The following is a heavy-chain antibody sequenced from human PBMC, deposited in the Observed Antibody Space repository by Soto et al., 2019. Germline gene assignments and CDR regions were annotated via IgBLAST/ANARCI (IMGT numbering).Heavy chain of an antibody. V-gene: IGHV4-34*01. Sequence: LSLTCAVSGYSISTGYYWSWLRQPPGKGLEWIGEINHSGSTNYNPSLKSRVTISVDTSKNHFSLKLRSVTAADTAVYFCASLTVTTHFYYDLDVWGQGTTVTVSS. CDR2: INHSGST. CDR3: ASLTVTTHFYYDLDV. D-gene: IGHD4-17*01. J-gene: IGHJ6*02. CDR1: GYSISTGYY.